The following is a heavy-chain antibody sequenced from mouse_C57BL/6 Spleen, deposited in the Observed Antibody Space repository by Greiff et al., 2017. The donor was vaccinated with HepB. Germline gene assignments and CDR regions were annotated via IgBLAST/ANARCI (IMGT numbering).Heavy chain of an antibody. CDR3: ARIGLRRGYYYAMDY. V-gene: IGHV1-69*01. D-gene: IGHD1-1*01. Sequence: QVQLQQSGAELVMPGASVKLSCKASGYTFTSYWMHWVKQRPGQGLEWIGEIDPSDSYTNYNQKFKGKSTLTVDKSSSTAYMQLSRVTSEDSAVYYCARIGLRRGYYYAMDYWGQGTSVTVSS. J-gene: IGHJ4*01. CDR2: IDPSDSYT. CDR1: GYTFTSYW.